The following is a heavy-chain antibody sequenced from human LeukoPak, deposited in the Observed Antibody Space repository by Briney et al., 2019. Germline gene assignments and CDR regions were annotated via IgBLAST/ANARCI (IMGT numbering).Heavy chain of an antibody. Sequence: SETLSLTCTVSGYSISSGYYWGWIRQPPGKGVEWIGSIYHSGSTYYNPSLKSRVTISVDTSKNQFSLKLSSVTAADTAVYYCVRGDSSGYYPFDYWGQGTLVTVSS. CDR1: GYSISSGYY. J-gene: IGHJ4*02. V-gene: IGHV4-38-2*02. CDR3: VRGDSSGYYPFDY. D-gene: IGHD3-22*01. CDR2: IYHSGST.